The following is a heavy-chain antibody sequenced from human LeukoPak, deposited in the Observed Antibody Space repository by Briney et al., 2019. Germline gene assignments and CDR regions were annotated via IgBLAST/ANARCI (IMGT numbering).Heavy chain of an antibody. Sequence: PGESLRLSCAASGFVFSDYTMNWVRQAPGQGLEWVSSISSHSSYTYYGDSVEGRFTISRDNAKNSLSLQMNSLRVDDTAVYYCVRDGRPQYDVLTGYNSFDPWGQGTLVTVSS. CDR3: VRDGRPQYDVLTGYNSFDP. D-gene: IGHD3-9*01. CDR2: ISSHSSYT. V-gene: IGHV3-21*01. J-gene: IGHJ5*02. CDR1: GFVFSDYT.